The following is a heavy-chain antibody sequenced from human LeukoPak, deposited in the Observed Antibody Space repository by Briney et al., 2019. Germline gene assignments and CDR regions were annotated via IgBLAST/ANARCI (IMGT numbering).Heavy chain of an antibody. CDR3: ARGHYYARPAFDI. J-gene: IGHJ3*02. Sequence: SQTLSLTCTVSGGSISSGGYYWSWIRQHPGKGLEWIGYIYYSGSTYYNPSLKSRVTISVDTSKNQFSLKLSSVTAADTAMYYCARGHYYARPAFDIWGQGTMVTVSS. D-gene: IGHD3-10*01. V-gene: IGHV4-31*03. CDR1: GGSISSGGYY. CDR2: IYYSGST.